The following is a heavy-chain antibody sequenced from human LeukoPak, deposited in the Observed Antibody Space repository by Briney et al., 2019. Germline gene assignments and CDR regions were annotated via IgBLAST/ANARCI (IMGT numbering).Heavy chain of an antibody. CDR3: ARGSSGPDF. V-gene: IGHV3-74*01. CDR1: GFTFSGHW. CDR2: INNDGSDT. J-gene: IGHJ4*02. Sequence: GGSLRLSCAASGFTFSGHWMHWVRQAPGEGLVWVSRINNDGSDTVYADSVKGRFTISRDNAKNTLYLQMNSLRAEDTAVYYCARGSSGPDFWGQGTLVTVSS.